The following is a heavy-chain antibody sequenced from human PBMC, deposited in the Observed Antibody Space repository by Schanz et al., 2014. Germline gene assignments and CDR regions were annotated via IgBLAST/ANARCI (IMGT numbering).Heavy chain of an antibody. CDR1: GITFSSHS. CDR2: ITGTGTV. D-gene: IGHD3-10*01. J-gene: IGHJ4*02. Sequence: PGGSLRLSCAASGITFSSHSFNWVRQAPGKGLEWISYITGTGTVMYADSVKGRFTISRDNGKNSLSLQMNSLRVEDTAMYYCARWFLIRGVILDSWGQGTLVTVSS. V-gene: IGHV3-48*01. CDR3: ARWFLIRGVILDS.